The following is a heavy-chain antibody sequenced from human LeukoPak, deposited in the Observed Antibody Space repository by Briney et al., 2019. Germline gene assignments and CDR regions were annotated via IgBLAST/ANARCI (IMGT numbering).Heavy chain of an antibody. Sequence: GSVKVSCKASGYTFTNNYMHWVRQAPGQGLEWMGIINPSGGSTSHAQKFQGRVTMTRDTSTSTVYMELSSLRSEDTAVYYCARDGGTNPNSRRFYFDYWGQGTLVTVSS. D-gene: IGHD2-15*01. V-gene: IGHV1-46*01. CDR3: ARDGGTNPNSRRFYFDY. CDR2: INPSGGST. CDR1: GYTFTNNY. J-gene: IGHJ4*02.